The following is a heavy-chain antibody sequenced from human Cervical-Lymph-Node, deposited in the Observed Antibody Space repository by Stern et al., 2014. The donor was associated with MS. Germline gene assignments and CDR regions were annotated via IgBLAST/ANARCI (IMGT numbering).Heavy chain of an antibody. CDR1: GFTFSNAW. CDR2: IKSKTVGGTI. Sequence: EVQLVESGGGLVKPGGSLRLSCSASGFTFSNAWMNWVRQAPGKGLEWVGRIKSKTVGGTIEYAAPVKGRFTISRDDSKNTMYLQMNSLITEDTAVYYCSTQGTHGDLDYWGQGTLVTVSS. J-gene: IGHJ4*02. CDR3: STQGTHGDLDY. V-gene: IGHV3-15*01. D-gene: IGHD4-17*01.